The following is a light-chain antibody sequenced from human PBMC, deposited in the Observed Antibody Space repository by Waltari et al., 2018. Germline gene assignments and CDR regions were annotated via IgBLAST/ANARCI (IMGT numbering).Light chain of an antibody. Sequence: EIVMTQSPATLSVSPGERATLSCRASQSVRSNLAWYQQKPGQAPRLLIYGASTRATGIPARCSGSGSGTEFTLTISSLQSEDFAVYYCQQYNNLPPWTFGQGTKVEIK. CDR3: QQYNNLPPWT. J-gene: IGKJ1*01. CDR2: GAS. V-gene: IGKV3-15*01. CDR1: QSVRSN.